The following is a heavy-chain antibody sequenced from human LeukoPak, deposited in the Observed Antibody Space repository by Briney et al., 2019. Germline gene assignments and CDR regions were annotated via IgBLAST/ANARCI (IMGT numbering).Heavy chain of an antibody. CDR2: ISSSGNTI. Sequence: GGSLRLSCAASGFTFSDYYMSWIRQAPGKGLEWVSYISSSGNTIYYGDSVKGRFTVSRDNARNTLSLQMSSLRAEDTAVYYCARDSTEEWRFYHYGSENSRRAVDVWGQGTTVTVSS. V-gene: IGHV3-11*01. J-gene: IGHJ6*02. CDR3: ARDSTEEWRFYHYGSENSRRAVDV. D-gene: IGHD3-10*01. CDR1: GFTFSDYY.